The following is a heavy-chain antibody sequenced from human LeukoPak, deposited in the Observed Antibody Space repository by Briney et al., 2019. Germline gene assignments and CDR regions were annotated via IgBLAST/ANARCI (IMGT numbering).Heavy chain of an antibody. V-gene: IGHV1-2*02. Sequence: GASVRVSCKTSGYTFSNYAIAWVRQAPGQGLEWMGWINPNSGGTNYAQKFQGRVTMTRDTSISTAYMELSRLRSDDTAVYYCARVLYYGSGSYLDYWGQGTLVTVSS. J-gene: IGHJ4*02. D-gene: IGHD3-10*01. CDR2: INPNSGGT. CDR3: ARVLYYGSGSYLDY. CDR1: GYTFSNYA.